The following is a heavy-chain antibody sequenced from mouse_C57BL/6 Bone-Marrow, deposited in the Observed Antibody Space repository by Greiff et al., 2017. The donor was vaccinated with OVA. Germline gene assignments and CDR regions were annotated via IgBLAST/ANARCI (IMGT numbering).Heavy chain of an antibody. J-gene: IGHJ4*01. Sequence: VKLVESGPGLVAPSQSLSITCTVSGFSLTSYGVHWVRQPPGKGLEWLVVIWSDGSTTYNSALKSRLSISKDNSKSQVFLKMNSLQTDDTAMYYCARHDYYGSSSYAMDYWGQGTSVTVSS. CDR3: ARHDYYGSSSYAMDY. CDR1: GFSLTSYG. D-gene: IGHD1-1*01. CDR2: IWSDGST. V-gene: IGHV2-6-1*01.